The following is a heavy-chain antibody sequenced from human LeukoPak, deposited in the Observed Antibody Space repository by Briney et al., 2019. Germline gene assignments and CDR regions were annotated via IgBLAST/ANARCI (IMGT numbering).Heavy chain of an antibody. CDR2: IYYSGST. CDR1: GGSFSGYY. CDR3: ARDLGGVDY. J-gene: IGHJ4*02. D-gene: IGHD3-10*01. V-gene: IGHV4-59*01. Sequence: PSETLSLTCAVYGGSFSGYYWSWIRQPPGKGLEWIGYIYYSGSTNYNPSLKSRVTISVDTSKNQFSLKLSSVTAADTAVYYCARDLGGVDYWGQGTLVTVSS.